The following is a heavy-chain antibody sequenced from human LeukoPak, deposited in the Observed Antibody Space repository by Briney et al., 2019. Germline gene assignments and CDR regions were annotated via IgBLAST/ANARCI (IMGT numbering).Heavy chain of an antibody. CDR3: ARGLTGSTGLDP. J-gene: IGHJ5*02. Sequence: SETLSLICAVSGGSINKNYWTWIRQPAGKGLEWIGRIYSSGTTTYNPSLQSRVTMSVDTSKNQFSLRLSSVTAADTAVYYCARGLTGSTGLDPWGQGSLVIVSS. D-gene: IGHD1-7*01. CDR1: GGSINKNY. CDR2: IYSSGTT. V-gene: IGHV4-4*07.